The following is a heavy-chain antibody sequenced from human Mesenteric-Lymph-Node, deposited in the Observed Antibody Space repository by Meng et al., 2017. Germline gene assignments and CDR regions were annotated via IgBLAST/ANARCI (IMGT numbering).Heavy chain of an antibody. CDR2: IWYDGSNK. D-gene: IGHD5-24*01. Sequence: GESLKISCAASGFTFSSYGMHWVRQAPGKGLEWVAVIWYDGSNKYYADSVKGRFTISRDNAKNSAYLQMNSLRADDTAVYYCTREDIPADGPLDYWGQGMLVTVSS. CDR1: GFTFSSYG. V-gene: IGHV3-33*01. J-gene: IGHJ4*02. CDR3: TREDIPADGPLDY.